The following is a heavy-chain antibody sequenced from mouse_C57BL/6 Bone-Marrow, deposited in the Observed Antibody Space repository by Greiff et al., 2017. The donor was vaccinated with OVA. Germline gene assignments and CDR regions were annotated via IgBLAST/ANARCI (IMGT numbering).Heavy chain of an antibody. J-gene: IGHJ3*01. D-gene: IGHD1-1*01. CDR1: GYTFTSYW. Sequence: QVQLQQPGAELVKPGASVKMSCKASGYTFTSYWITWVKQRPGQGLEWIGDIYPGSGSTNYNEKFKGKATLTADKSSSTAYMQLSSLTSEDSAVYFCARNHNYYGSVAYWGQGTLVTVSA. CDR3: ARNHNYYGSVAY. CDR2: IYPGSGST. V-gene: IGHV1-55*01.